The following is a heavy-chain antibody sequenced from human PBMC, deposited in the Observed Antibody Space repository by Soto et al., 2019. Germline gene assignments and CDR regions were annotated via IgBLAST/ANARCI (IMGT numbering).Heavy chain of an antibody. V-gene: IGHV3-23*01. CDR2: ISGSGGST. D-gene: IGHD3-22*01. Sequence: GGSLRLSCAASGSTFSSYAMSWVRQPPGKGREWVSAISGSGGSTYYADSVKGRFTISRDNSKNTLYLQMNSLRAEDTAVYYCAKPLYYYDSSGYYYFDDWGQGTRVTVSS. CDR3: AKPLYYYDSSGYYYFDD. J-gene: IGHJ4*02. CDR1: GSTFSSYA.